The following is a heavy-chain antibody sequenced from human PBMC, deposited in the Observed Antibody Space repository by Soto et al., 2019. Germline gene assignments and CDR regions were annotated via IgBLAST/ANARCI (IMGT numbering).Heavy chain of an antibody. Sequence: QVQLVESGGGVVQPGRSLRLSCAASGFTFSSYGMHWVRQAPGKGLEWVAVISYDGSNKYYADSVKGRFTISRDNSKNTLYLQMNSLRAEDTAVYYCAKGVRFVEWLLSYYFDYWCQGTLVTVSA. CDR3: AKGVRFVEWLLSYYFDY. CDR1: GFTFSSYG. D-gene: IGHD3-3*01. V-gene: IGHV3-30*18. CDR2: ISYDGSNK. J-gene: IGHJ4*02.